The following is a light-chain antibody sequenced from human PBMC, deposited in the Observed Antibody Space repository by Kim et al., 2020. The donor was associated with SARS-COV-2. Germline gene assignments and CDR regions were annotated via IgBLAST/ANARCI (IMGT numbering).Light chain of an antibody. J-gene: IGKJ4*01. V-gene: IGKV3-15*01. CDR1: QSVSSN. CDR3: QQYSHWALT. CDR2: GAS. Sequence: EIVMTQSPATLSVSPGERATLSCRASQSVSSNLAWYQQKPGQAPRLLIYGASTRATGIPVRFSGSGSGTEFTLTISSLQSEDFAVYYCQQYSHWALTFGGGTKVDIK.